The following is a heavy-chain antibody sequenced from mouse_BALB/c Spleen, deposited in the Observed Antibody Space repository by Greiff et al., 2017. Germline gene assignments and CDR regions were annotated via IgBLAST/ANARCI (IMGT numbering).Heavy chain of an antibody. V-gene: IGHV1S81*02. CDR3: ANYFDY. J-gene: IGHJ2*01. CDR2: INPSNGRT. CDR1: GYTFTSYW. Sequence: VQLQQPGAELVKPGASVKLSCKASGYTFTSYWMHWVKQRPGQGLEWIGEINPSNGRTNYNEKFKSKATLTVDKSSSTAYMQLSSLTSEDSAVYYCANYFDYWGQGTTLTVSS.